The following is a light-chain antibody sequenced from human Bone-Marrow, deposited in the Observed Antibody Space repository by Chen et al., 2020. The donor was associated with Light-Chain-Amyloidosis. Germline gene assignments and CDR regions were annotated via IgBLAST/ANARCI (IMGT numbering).Light chain of an antibody. CDR3: QVWDRSSDRPV. J-gene: IGLJ3*02. V-gene: IGLV3-21*02. Sequence: SYVLTQPSSLSVAPGQTAPIACGGNNIGSTSVHCYQQTPGQAPLLVVYDDSDRPSGIPERLSGSNSGNTATLTISRVEAGDEADYYCQVWDRSSDRPVFGGGTKLTVL. CDR2: DDS. CDR1: NIGSTS.